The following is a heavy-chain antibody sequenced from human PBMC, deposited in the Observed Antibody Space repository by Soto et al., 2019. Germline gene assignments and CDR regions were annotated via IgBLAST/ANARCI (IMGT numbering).Heavy chain of an antibody. D-gene: IGHD2-15*01. J-gene: IGHJ5*02. V-gene: IGHV1-18*01. Sequence: ASVKVSCKASGYTFTSYGISWVRQAPGQGLEWMGWISAYNGNTNYAQKLQGRVTMTTDTSTSTAYMELRSLRSDDTAVYYCARAIVVVVAATPGALWFDPWGQGTLVTVSS. CDR3: ARAIVVVVAATPGALWFDP. CDR2: ISAYNGNT. CDR1: GYTFTSYG.